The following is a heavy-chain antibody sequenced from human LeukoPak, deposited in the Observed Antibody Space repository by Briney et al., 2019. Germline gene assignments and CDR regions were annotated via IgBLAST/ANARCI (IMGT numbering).Heavy chain of an antibody. V-gene: IGHV3-23*01. D-gene: IGHD6-13*01. CDR3: AKDQGAAALDWSDP. J-gene: IGHJ5*02. Sequence: GRCLRPSCAASGFTFSSYTMSWVRQAPGKGLEWVSAISGSGGSTYYADSVKGRFTISRDNSKNTLYLQMNSLRAEDTAVYYCAKDQGAAALDWSDPWGQGTLVTVSS. CDR2: ISGSGGST. CDR1: GFTFSSYT.